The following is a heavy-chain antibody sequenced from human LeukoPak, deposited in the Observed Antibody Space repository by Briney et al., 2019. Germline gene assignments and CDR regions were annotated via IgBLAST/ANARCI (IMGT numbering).Heavy chain of an antibody. V-gene: IGHV4-59*01. J-gene: IGHJ3*02. CDR2: ISYSGTT. CDR3: ARASRPAPFIGAFDI. CDR1: AGSISSYY. Sequence: SETLSLTCIVSAGSISSYYWSWIRQPPGKGLEWIGYISYSGTTNFNPSLKSRVTIAADTSKNQFSLNLSSVTAADTAVYYCARASRPAPFIGAFDIWGLGTMVAVSS. D-gene: IGHD2-2*01.